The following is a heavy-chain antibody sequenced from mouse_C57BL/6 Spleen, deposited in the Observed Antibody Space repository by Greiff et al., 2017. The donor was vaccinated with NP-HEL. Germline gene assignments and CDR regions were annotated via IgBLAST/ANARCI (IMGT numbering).Heavy chain of an antibody. J-gene: IGHJ2*01. CDR1: GFTFSSYA. V-gene: IGHV5-4*01. D-gene: IGHD1-1*02. CDR3: ARDRWDY. Sequence: EVKLMESGGGLVKPGGSLKLSCAASGFTFSSYAMSWVRQTPEKRLEWVATISDGGSYTYYPDNVKGRFTISRDNAKNNLYLQMSHLKSEDTAMYYCARDRWDYWGQGTTLTVSS. CDR2: ISDGGSYT.